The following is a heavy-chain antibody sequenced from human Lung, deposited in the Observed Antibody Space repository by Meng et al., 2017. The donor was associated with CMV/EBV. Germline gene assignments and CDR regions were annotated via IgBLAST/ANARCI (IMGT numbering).Heavy chain of an antibody. J-gene: IGHJ4*02. CDR3: ARVLHQDHFDY. Sequence: LSLXCIVSGGSISRGDYYWSWIRQTPGKGLEWIGYIYYSGSTYYNPSLKSRVTISVDTSKNQFSLKLRSVTAADTAVYYCARVLHQDHFDYWGQGTLVTVSS. CDR1: GGSISRGDYY. CDR2: IYYSGST. V-gene: IGHV4-30-4*08.